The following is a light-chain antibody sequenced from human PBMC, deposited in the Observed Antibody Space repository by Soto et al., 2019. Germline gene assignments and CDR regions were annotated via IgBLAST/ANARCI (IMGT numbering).Light chain of an antibody. J-gene: IGKJ1*01. Sequence: EIVLTQSPGTLSLSRGERATLSCRASQSVSSGALAWYQQKPGQAPRRLIYGASTRATGISDRFSGSGSGTDFTLTISRLEPEDFAVYYCQHCGGSSTFGQGTKVEIK. CDR2: GAS. CDR3: QHCGGSST. CDR1: QSVSSGA. V-gene: IGKV3-20*01.